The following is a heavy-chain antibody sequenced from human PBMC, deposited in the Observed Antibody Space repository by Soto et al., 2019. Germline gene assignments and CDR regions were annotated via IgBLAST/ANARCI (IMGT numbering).Heavy chain of an antibody. CDR2: INPNSGGI. V-gene: IGHV1-2*02. Sequence: QVQLVQSGAEVKKPGASVKVSCKASGYTLTDNYMHWVRQAPGQGLEWMGWINPNSGGIEYAQMFQARVTMTRDTSISTVYLEMNRLRSDDTAVYYCARDHGTRPDYYEMHYYGMDVWGQGTTVTVSS. D-gene: IGHD3-16*01. CDR1: GYTLTDNY. J-gene: IGHJ6*02. CDR3: ARDHGTRPDYYEMHYYGMDV.